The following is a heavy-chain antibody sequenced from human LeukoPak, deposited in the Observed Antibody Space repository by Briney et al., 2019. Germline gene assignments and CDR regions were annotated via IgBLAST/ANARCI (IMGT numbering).Heavy chain of an antibody. CDR1: GGTFSSYA. J-gene: IGHJ5*02. CDR2: TIPIFGTA. V-gene: IGHV1-69*01. D-gene: IGHD3-22*01. Sequence: SVKVSCKASGGTFSSYAISWVRQAPGQGLEWMGGTIPIFGTANYAQKFQGRVTITADESTSTAYMELSSLRSEDTAVYYCARQYYYDSSGYYVRHNWFDPWGQGTLVTVSS. CDR3: ARQYYYDSSGYYVRHNWFDP.